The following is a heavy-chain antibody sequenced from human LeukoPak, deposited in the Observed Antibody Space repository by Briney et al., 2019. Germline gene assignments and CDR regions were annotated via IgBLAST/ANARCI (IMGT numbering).Heavy chain of an antibody. Sequence: GGSLRLSCAASGFAFSSYSMNWVRQAPGKGLEWVSSISSSSSYIYYADSVKGRFTISRDNAKNSLYLQMNSLRAEDTAVYYCARDLIAAQSFDYWGQGTLVTVSS. D-gene: IGHD6-25*01. CDR2: ISSSSSYI. CDR1: GFAFSSYS. J-gene: IGHJ4*02. CDR3: ARDLIAAQSFDY. V-gene: IGHV3-21*01.